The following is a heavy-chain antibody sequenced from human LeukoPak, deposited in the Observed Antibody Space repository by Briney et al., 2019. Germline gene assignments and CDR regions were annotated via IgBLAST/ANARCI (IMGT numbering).Heavy chain of an antibody. V-gene: IGHV3-73*01. CDR2: IRGKANNYAT. J-gene: IGHJ6*02. CDR1: GFTFSNAW. Sequence: GGSLRLSCAASGFTFSNAWMNWVRQASGKGLEWVGRIRGKANNYATAYAASVKGRVTISRDDSENTAYLQMNNLKTEDTAVYYCSRHLDYDFYGMDVWGQGTTVTVSS. D-gene: IGHD3-3*01. CDR3: SRHLDYDFYGMDV.